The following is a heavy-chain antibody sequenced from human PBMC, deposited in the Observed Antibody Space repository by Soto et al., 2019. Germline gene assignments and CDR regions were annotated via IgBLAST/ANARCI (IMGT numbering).Heavy chain of an antibody. V-gene: IGHV3-23*04. CDR2: ISGAGANT. CDR1: GFTFNNFA. D-gene: IGHD2-15*01. Sequence: EVQLVESGGGLIQPGGSLRLSCAASGFTFNNFALTWVRQAPGKGLEWVSTISGAGANTYYADSVKGRFTISRDNSKNTPYRQVFSLRAEGTAVYFWSKARDVVVVIAAAATGAFDVWGEGTMVTAS. J-gene: IGHJ3*01. CDR3: SKARDVVVVIAAAATGAFDV.